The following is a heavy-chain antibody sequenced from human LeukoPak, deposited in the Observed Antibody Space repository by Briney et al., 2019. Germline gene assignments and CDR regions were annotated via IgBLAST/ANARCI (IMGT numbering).Heavy chain of an antibody. CDR3: ARENIVVVTAIQDAFDI. CDR2: ISSGSSTI. V-gene: IGHV3-48*02. J-gene: IGHJ3*02. Sequence: GGSLRLSCAASGFTFSSYSMNWVRQAPGKGLEWVSYISSGSSTIYYADSVKGRFTISRDNAKNSLCLQMNSLRDEDTAVYYCARENIVVVTAIQDAFDIWGQGTMVTVSS. D-gene: IGHD2-21*02. CDR1: GFTFSSYS.